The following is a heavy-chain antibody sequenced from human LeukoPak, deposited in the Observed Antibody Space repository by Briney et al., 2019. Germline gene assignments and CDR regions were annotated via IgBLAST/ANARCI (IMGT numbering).Heavy chain of an antibody. D-gene: IGHD3-16*01. Sequence: GGSLRLSCAASGFTFDDYAMHWVRQAPGKGLEWVSGISWNSGSIGYADSVKGRFTISRDNAKKSLYLQMNSPRAEDTALYYCARGGRYVREFIDYWGQGTLVTVSS. V-gene: IGHV3-9*01. J-gene: IGHJ4*02. CDR1: GFTFDDYA. CDR2: ISWNSGSI. CDR3: ARGGRYVREFIDY.